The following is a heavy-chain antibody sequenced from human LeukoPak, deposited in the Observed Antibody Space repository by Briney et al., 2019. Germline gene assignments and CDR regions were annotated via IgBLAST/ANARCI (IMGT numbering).Heavy chain of an antibody. CDR3: ANYRSGGGGYYSGLEH. CDR2: TSGSGDIR. J-gene: IGHJ1*01. Sequence: GGSLRLSCAASGFTFRNYAMTWVRQAPGEGLEWVSRTSGSGDIRLYADSVKGRFTISRTNSENRLYPQMNSLRADDTGVYYCANYRSGGGGYYSGLEHWGQGTQVTVSS. D-gene: IGHD2-15*01. V-gene: IGHV3-23*01. CDR1: GFTFRNYA.